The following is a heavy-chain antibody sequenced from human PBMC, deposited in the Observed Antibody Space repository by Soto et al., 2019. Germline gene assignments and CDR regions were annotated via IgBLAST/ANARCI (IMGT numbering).Heavy chain of an antibody. D-gene: IGHD6-13*01. V-gene: IGHV4-34*01. J-gene: IGHJ4*02. CDR1: GGSFSGYY. CDR3: ARGVIAAAGLSTTVMFDY. Sequence: SETLSLTCAVYGGSFSGYYWSWIRQPPGEGLEWIGEINHSGSTNYNPSLKSRVTISVDTSKNQFSLKLSSVTAADTAVYYCARGVIAAAGLSTTVMFDYWGQGTLVTVSS. CDR2: INHSGST.